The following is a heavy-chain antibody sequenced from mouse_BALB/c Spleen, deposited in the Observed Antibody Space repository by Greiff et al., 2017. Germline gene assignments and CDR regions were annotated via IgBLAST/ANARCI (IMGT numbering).Heavy chain of an antibody. Sequence: QVQLKQSGPELVRPGESVKISCKGSGYTFTDYAMHWVKQSHAKSLEWIGVISIYYDNTNYNQKFKGKATMTVDKSSSTAYMELARLTSEDSAIYYCARPGVYGYDTWFAYWGQGTLVTVSA. CDR2: ISIYYDNT. D-gene: IGHD2-2*01. J-gene: IGHJ3*01. CDR1: GYTFTDYA. V-gene: IGHV1-67*01. CDR3: ARPGVYGYDTWFAY.